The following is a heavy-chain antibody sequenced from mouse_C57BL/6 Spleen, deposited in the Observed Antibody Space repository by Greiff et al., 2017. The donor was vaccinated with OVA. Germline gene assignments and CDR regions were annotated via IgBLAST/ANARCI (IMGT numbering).Heavy chain of an antibody. CDR1: GFTFSDYG. Sequence: EVHLVESGGGLVKPGGSLKLSCAASGFTFSDYGMHWVRQAPEKGLEWVAYISSGSSTIYYADTVKGRFTISRDNAKNTLFLQMTSLRSEDTAMYYCARGWVYFDYWGQGTTLTVSS. J-gene: IGHJ2*01. CDR2: ISSGSSTI. V-gene: IGHV5-17*01. D-gene: IGHD2-3*01. CDR3: ARGWVYFDY.